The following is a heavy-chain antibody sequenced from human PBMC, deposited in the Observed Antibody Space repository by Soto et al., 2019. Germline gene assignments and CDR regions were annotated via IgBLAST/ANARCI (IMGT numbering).Heavy chain of an antibody. CDR1: GSSISGFY. D-gene: IGHD1-1*01. Sequence: SESLSLTCPVSGSSISGFYWSWIRKSAGKGLEWIGRIYATGTTDYNPSLKSRVMMSVDTSKKQFSLKLRSVTAADTAVYYCVRDGTKTLRDWFDPWGQGISVTVSS. CDR3: VRDGTKTLRDWFDP. V-gene: IGHV4-4*07. J-gene: IGHJ5*02. CDR2: IYATGTT.